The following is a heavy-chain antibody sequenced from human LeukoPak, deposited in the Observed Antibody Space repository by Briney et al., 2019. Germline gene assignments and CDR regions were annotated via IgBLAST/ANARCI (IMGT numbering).Heavy chain of an antibody. CDR3: ARAPRQSSWYDS. CDR2: MYHSGST. J-gene: IGHJ5*01. CDR1: GYSISSGYY. Sequence: SETLSLTCSVSGYSISSGYYWGWIRQPPGKGLEWIGTMYHSGSTYYTPSLQSRVTISIDTSTNEVSLRLTSVTATDTAVYFCARAPRQSSWYDSWGQGTLVTVSS. V-gene: IGHV4-38-2*02. D-gene: IGHD6-13*01.